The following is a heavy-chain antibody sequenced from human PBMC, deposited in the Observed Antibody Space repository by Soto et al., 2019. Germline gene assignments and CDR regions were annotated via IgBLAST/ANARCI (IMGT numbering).Heavy chain of an antibody. CDR1: GGSISSSSYY. V-gene: IGHV4-39*01. CDR3: ARHSSGWDVDYFDY. D-gene: IGHD6-19*01. Sequence: PSETLSLTCTVSGGSISSSSYYWGWIRQPPGKGLEWIGSIYYSGSTYYNPSLKSRVTISVDTSKNQFSLKLSSVTAADTAVYYCARHSSGWDVDYFDYWGQGTLVTVSS. CDR2: IYYSGST. J-gene: IGHJ4*02.